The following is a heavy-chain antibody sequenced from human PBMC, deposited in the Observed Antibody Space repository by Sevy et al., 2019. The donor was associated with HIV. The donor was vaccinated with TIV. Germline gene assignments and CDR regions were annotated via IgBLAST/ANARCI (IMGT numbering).Heavy chain of an antibody. CDR1: GGSFSGYY. CDR3: ARSPPVVVVPGAPSWFDP. D-gene: IGHD2-2*01. CDR2: INHSGST. V-gene: IGHV4-34*01. Sequence: SETLSLTCAVHGGSFSGYYWSWIRQPPGKGLEWIGEINHSGSTNYNPSLKSRVTISVDTSKKQFSLKLSSVTAADTAVYYCARSPPVVVVPGAPSWFDPWGQRTMVTVS. J-gene: IGHJ5*02.